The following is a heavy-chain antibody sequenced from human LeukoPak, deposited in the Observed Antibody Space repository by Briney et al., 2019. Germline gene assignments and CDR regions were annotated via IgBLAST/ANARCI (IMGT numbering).Heavy chain of an antibody. V-gene: IGHV3-48*03. CDR2: IHYSGSPT. J-gene: IGHJ6*02. CDR1: GFTLSSYE. CDR3: ARDRDVPAIGMDV. Sequence: GGSLRLSCEASGFTLSSYEMNWVRQAPGKGLEWVSYIHYSGSPTYYADSVKGRFTISRDNAKNSLYLQMNSLRAEDTAVYYCARDRDVPAIGMDVWGQGTTVTVSS.